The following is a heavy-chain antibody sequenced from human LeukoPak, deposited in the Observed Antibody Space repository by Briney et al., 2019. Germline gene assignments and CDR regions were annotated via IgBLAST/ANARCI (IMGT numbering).Heavy chain of an antibody. V-gene: IGHV4-59*01. CDR2: IYYSGTT. D-gene: IGHD2-2*01. CDR3: ARGQSSLGAFDI. J-gene: IGHJ3*02. CDR1: GGSINNYY. Sequence: SETLSLTCTVSGGSINNYYWSWIRQPPGKGLEWIGYIYYSGTTKYNPSLRSRVTISVDTSKNQFSLKLNSVTAADTAVYYCARGQSSLGAFDIWGQGTMVTVSS.